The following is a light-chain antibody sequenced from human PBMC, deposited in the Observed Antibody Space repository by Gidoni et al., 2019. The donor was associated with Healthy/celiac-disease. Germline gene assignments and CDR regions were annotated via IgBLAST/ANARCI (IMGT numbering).Light chain of an antibody. V-gene: IGKV3-20*01. Sequence: EILLTQSPGPLSLSPGERATLSCRASQSVSSSYLAWYQQKPGQAPRLLIYGASSRATGIPDRFSGSGSETDFTLTISRLEPEDFAVYYCQQYGSSPYTFGQGTKLEIK. CDR2: GAS. CDR1: QSVSSSY. J-gene: IGKJ2*01. CDR3: QQYGSSPYT.